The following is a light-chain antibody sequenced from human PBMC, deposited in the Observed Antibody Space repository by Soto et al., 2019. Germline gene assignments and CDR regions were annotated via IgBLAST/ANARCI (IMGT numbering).Light chain of an antibody. CDR1: SSDVGVCNY. Sequence: QSALTQPRSVSGSPGQSVTISCTGTSSDVGVCNYVSWYQQHPGKAPKLIIYDVTKRPSGVPDRFSGSKSANTASLIISGLQAADEAEYYCCCCSYADSSSFRVLFGGGTKVTVL. CDR3: CSYADSSSFRVL. CDR2: DVT. V-gene: IGLV2-11*01. J-gene: IGLJ2*01.